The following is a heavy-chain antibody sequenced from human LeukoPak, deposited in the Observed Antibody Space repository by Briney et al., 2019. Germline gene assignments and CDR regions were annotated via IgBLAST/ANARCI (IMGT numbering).Heavy chain of an antibody. V-gene: IGHV1-69*06. J-gene: IGHJ4*02. CDR3: AKDTYYYDRSGYFPFDY. Sequence: GASVKVSCKASGGTFSSYAISWVRQAPGQGLEWMGGIIPIFGTANYAQKFQGRVTITADKSTSTAYMELSSLRSEDTAVYYCAKDTYYYDRSGYFPFDYWGQGTLVTVSS. CDR1: GGTFSSYA. D-gene: IGHD3-22*01. CDR2: IIPIFGTA.